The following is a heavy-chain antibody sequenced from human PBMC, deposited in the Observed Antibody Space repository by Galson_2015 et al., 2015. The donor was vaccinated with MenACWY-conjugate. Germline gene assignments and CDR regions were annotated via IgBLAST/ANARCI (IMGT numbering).Heavy chain of an antibody. CDR2: ISTYGGST. J-gene: IGHJ4*02. CDR1: GFIFTDYD. D-gene: IGHD5-18*01. CDR3: ARKDGATYGYNDY. Sequence: SLRLSCAGSGFIFTDYDMHWVRQAPGEGLEYVSAISTYGGSTYYADSVKGRFTISRDNSQNMLFLQMGSLRVEDTAVYYCARKDGATYGYNDYRGQGTLVIVSS. V-gene: IGHV3-64*02.